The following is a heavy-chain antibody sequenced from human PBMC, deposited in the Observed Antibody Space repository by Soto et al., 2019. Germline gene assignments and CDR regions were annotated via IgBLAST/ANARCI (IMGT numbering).Heavy chain of an antibody. Sequence: SETLSLTCPVSGGSISNYYWSWIRQPPGKGLEWIGYIDYIGNTIYNPSLESRVTISADTSKNQLSLKVSSVTAADTAVYYCAGRDGSNQDRHAFVYWCQGTLVTVFS. CDR2: IDYIGNT. CDR3: AGRDGSNQDRHAFVY. V-gene: IGHV4-59*01. D-gene: IGHD1-26*01. CDR1: GGSISNYY. J-gene: IGHJ4*02.